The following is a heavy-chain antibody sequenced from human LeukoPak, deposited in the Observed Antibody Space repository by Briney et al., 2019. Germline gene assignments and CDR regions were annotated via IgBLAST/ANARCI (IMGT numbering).Heavy chain of an antibody. CDR1: GFTFSSYS. V-gene: IGHV3-21*01. D-gene: IGHD6-19*01. Sequence: PGGSLRLSCAASGFTFSSYSMNWVRQAPGKGLEWVSSISSSSSYIYYADSVKGRFTISRDNAKNSLYLQMNSLRAEDTAVYYCARDSAVATYYGVDVWGQGITVTVSS. CDR2: ISSSSSYI. CDR3: ARDSAVATYYGVDV. J-gene: IGHJ6*02.